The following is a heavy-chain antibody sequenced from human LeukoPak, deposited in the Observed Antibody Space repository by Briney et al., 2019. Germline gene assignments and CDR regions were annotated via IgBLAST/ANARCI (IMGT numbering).Heavy chain of an antibody. CDR2: IRSKAYGGTT. Sequence: GGSLRLSCTASGFTFGDYAMSWFRQAPGKGLEWVGFIRSKAYGGTTEYAASVKGRFTISRDDSKSIAYLQMNSLKTEDTAVYYCFVEGVAVDSITMPPNWFDPWGQGTLVTVSS. CDR3: FVEGVAVDSITMPPNWFDP. V-gene: IGHV3-49*03. CDR1: GFTFGDYA. D-gene: IGHD3-10*01. J-gene: IGHJ5*02.